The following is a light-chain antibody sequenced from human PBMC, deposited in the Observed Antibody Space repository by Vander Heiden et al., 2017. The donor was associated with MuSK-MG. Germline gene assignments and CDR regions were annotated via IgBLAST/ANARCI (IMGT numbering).Light chain of an antibody. Sequence: DIHMTQSPSSLSASVGDRVTITCRASQSISSYLNWYQQKPGKAPKLLIYAASSLHSGVPSRFSGSASGTDFTLTISMLHPEDFTTYYCQRWDTTLYTFGHGTKVDIK. J-gene: IGKJ3*01. CDR3: QRWDTTLYT. CDR1: QSISSY. V-gene: IGKV1-39*01. CDR2: AAS.